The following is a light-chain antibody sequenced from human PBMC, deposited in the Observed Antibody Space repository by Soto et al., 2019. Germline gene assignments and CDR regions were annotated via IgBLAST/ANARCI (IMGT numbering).Light chain of an antibody. Sequence: QSALTKPASVSGSPGQSITISCTGSNSDVGAYNYVSWYQQHPGKAPKLIIYEVNNRPSGVSHRFSGSKSGNTASLTISGLQADDEADYYCASYTISSTRVFGGGTKLTVL. CDR3: ASYTISSTRV. V-gene: IGLV2-14*01. CDR2: EVN. CDR1: NSDVGAYNY. J-gene: IGLJ3*02.